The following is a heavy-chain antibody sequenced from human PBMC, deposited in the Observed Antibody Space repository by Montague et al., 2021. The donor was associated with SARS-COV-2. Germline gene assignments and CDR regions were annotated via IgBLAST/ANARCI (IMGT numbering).Heavy chain of an antibody. V-gene: IGHV4-31*03. J-gene: IGHJ4*02. CDR3: ARGDGVVVAAPYI. CDR1: GGSISNGGYY. D-gene: IGHD2-15*01. Sequence: TLSLTCTVSGGSISNGGYYCSWIRQHPGKGLEWIGFMYDSGSTYYNPSLTSRVTMSLDTSKNQFSLKLSSVTAADTAVYYCARGDGVVVAAPYIWGQETLHTVSS. CDR2: MYDSGST.